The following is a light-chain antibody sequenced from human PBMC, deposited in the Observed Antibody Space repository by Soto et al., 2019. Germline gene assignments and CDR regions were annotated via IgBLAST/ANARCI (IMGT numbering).Light chain of an antibody. CDR2: AAS. J-gene: IGKJ4*02. Sequence: ETVMTQSPVTLSLSPGDRATLSCRASHSVRSNLAWYQQKPGQPPRLLIYAASTRATGIPGRFSGSGSGTEFTLTISSLQSEDSAVYYCQQFGASPRTFGRGTRVEIK. CDR3: QQFGASPRT. V-gene: IGKV3-15*01. CDR1: HSVRSN.